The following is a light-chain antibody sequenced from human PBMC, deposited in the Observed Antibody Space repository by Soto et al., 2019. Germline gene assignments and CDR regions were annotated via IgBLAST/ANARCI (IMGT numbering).Light chain of an antibody. CDR1: NSNIGSNT. CDR3: AAWDDSLNGYV. J-gene: IGLJ1*01. Sequence: QSVLTQSPSASGTPGQRVTISCSGSNSNIGSNTVNWYQQLPGTAPKLLIYSNNHRPSGVPDRFSGSKSGTSASLAISWLQSEDEADYYCAAWDDSLNGYVFGTGTKLTVL. V-gene: IGLV1-44*01. CDR2: SNN.